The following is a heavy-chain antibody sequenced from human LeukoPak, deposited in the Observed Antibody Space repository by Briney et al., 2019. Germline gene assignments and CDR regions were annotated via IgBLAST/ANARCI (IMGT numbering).Heavy chain of an antibody. CDR2: ISGSGVTT. V-gene: IGHV3-23*01. Sequence: PGGSLRLSCAASEFTFSSYSMNWVRQAPGKGLEWVSAISGSGVTTHYAGSVKGRFSISRDNSKNTLYLQMNSLRAEDTALYYCAKKVVVGATSPYSDFQDWGQGTLVTVSS. D-gene: IGHD1-26*01. CDR1: EFTFSSYS. J-gene: IGHJ1*01. CDR3: AKKVVVGATSPYSDFQD.